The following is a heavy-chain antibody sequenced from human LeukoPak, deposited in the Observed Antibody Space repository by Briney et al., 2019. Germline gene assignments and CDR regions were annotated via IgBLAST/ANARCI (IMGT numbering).Heavy chain of an antibody. J-gene: IGHJ3*02. CDR1: GYTFTAYY. Sequence: GASVKVSCKTSGYTFTAYYIHWVRQAPGQGLQWMAWINPNSGGTNYAQKFQGRVTMTRYTSIRTVYMELSRLRSDDTAVYYCAIEFATVVVSAVISAFDIWGQGTMVTVSS. V-gene: IGHV1-2*02. D-gene: IGHD2-2*02. CDR2: INPNSGGT. CDR3: AIEFATVVVSAVISAFDI.